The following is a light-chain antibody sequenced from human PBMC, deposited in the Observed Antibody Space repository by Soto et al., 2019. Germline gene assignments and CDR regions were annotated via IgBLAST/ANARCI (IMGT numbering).Light chain of an antibody. Sequence: QSALTQPASVSGSPGQSITISCTGTSSDVGSYNLVSWYQQHPGKAPNLMIYEVTKRPSGVSNRFTGSKSGNTASLTISGLQAEDEAEYYCCSYAGRSTLYVFGTGTKVTVL. CDR2: EVT. CDR3: CSYAGRSTLYV. CDR1: SSDVGSYNL. V-gene: IGLV2-23*02. J-gene: IGLJ1*01.